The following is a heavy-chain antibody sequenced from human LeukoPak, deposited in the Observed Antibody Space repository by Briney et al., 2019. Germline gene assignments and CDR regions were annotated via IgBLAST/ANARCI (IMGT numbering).Heavy chain of an antibody. V-gene: IGHV1-58*02. D-gene: IGHD2-2*01. J-gene: IGHJ4*02. Sequence: SVKVSCKASGFTFTSSAMQWVRQARGQRLEWIGWIVVGSGNTNYAQKFQERVTITRDMSTSTAYMELSSLRSEDTAVYYCATSKPRHCSSTSCHFDYWGQGTLVTVSS. CDR1: GFTFTSSA. CDR2: IVVGSGNT. CDR3: ATSKPRHCSSTSCHFDY.